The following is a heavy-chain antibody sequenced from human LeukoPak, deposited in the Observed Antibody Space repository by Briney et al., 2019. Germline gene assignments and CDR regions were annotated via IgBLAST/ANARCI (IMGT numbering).Heavy chain of an antibody. CDR2: FSGSGGSK. V-gene: IGHV3-23*01. D-gene: IGHD3-10*01. J-gene: IGHJ4*02. Sequence: GGSLRLSCAASGFTFSSYAMSWVRHAPGKGLEWVSAFSGSGGSKYYADSVRGRFTIYSDNSKNTLYLQMNRLRAEDTAVYYCAKGGVVREWTDYWGQGTLVTVSS. CDR3: AKGGVVREWTDY. CDR1: GFTFSSYA.